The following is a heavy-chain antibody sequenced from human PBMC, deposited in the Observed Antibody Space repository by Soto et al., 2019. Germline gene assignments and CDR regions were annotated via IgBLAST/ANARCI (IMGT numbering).Heavy chain of an antibody. Sequence: PGGSLRLSCVASGFTFSSYTMNWVRQAPGKGLEWVSSISSSSSYIYYADSVKGRFTISRDNAKNSLFLQMNSLRAEDTAVYYCASEFSSSWYFFWGQGTLVTVSS. V-gene: IGHV3-21*01. CDR1: GFTFSSYT. J-gene: IGHJ4*02. CDR2: ISSSSSYI. CDR3: ASEFSSSWYFF. D-gene: IGHD6-13*01.